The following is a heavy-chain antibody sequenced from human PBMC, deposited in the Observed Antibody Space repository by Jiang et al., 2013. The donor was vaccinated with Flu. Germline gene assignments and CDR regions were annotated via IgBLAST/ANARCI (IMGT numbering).Heavy chain of an antibody. Sequence: VQLLESGGGLVKPGGSLRLSCAASGFTFSSYSMNWVRQAPGKGLEWVSSISSSSSYIYYADSVKGRFTISRDNAKNSLYLQMNSLRAEDTAVYYCARATVCSSTSCYGAFDIWGQGTMVTVSS. CDR1: GFTFSSYS. CDR2: ISSSSSYI. D-gene: IGHD2-2*01. CDR3: ARATVCSSTSCYGAFDI. V-gene: IGHV3-21*01. J-gene: IGHJ3*02.